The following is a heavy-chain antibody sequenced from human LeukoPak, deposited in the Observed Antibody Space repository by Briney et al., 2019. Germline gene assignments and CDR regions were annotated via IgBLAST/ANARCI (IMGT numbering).Heavy chain of an antibody. J-gene: IGHJ3*02. V-gene: IGHV1-18*01. Sequence: ASVKVSCKASGYTFTSYGISWVRQAPGQGLEWMGWISAYNGNTNYAQKLQGRVTMTTDTSTSTAYMELRSLRSDDTAVYYCARVYGARGTPQTHAFDIWGQGTMVTVSS. CDR3: ARVYGARGTPQTHAFDI. D-gene: IGHD4-17*01. CDR2: ISAYNGNT. CDR1: GYTFTSYG.